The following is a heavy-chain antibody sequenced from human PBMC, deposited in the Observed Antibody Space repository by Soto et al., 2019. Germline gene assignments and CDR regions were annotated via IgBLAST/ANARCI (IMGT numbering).Heavy chain of an antibody. J-gene: IGHJ4*01. CDR2: IRHYNGDT. V-gene: IGHV1-18*04. CDR1: GYTFTKHG. D-gene: IGHD4-4*01. CDR3: ARDLDYSTSSCED. Sequence: SCKASGYTFTKHGVNWVRPAPGQGIEWMAWIRHYNGDTASAQKLKERVTMNIDTYTKTVFMELRSLRSDDTAVYYWARDLDYSTSSCEDWGKGTPVRVSS.